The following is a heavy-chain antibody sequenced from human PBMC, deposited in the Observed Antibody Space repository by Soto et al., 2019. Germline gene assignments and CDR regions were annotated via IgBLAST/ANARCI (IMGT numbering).Heavy chain of an antibody. J-gene: IGHJ3*01. CDR2: IKPDGSDT. V-gene: IGHV3-7*01. CDR3: ATDLTWSGT. Sequence: GGSLRLSCAASGFTFSSYWMTWVRQAPGKGLEFLATIKPDGSDTYYVDSVKGRFTISRDNAKNSLSLQMNSLRAEDTALYYCATDLTWSGTWGQGTMVTVSS. CDR1: GFTFSSYW. D-gene: IGHD3-3*01.